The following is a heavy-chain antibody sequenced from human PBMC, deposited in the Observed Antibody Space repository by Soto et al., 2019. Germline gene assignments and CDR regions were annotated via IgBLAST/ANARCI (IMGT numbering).Heavy chain of an antibody. CDR3: ARSQTTVTSYDY. D-gene: IGHD4-17*01. CDR1: GGSISSGGYY. J-gene: IGHJ4*02. V-gene: IGHV4-31*03. Sequence: SETLSLTCTVSGGSISSGGYYWSWIRQHPGKGLEWIGYIYYSGSTYYNQSLKSRVTISVDTSKNQLSLKLSSVTAADTAVYYCARSQTTVTSYDYWGQGTLVTVSS. CDR2: IYYSGST.